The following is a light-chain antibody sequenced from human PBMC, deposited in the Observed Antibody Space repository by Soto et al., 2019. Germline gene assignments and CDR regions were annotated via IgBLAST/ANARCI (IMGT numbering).Light chain of an antibody. CDR3: SSYTGSSTPYV. V-gene: IGLV2-14*01. CDR2: EVS. CDR1: SSDVGGYNY. J-gene: IGLJ1*01. Sequence: QSALTQPASVSGSPGQSITISCTGTSSDVGGYNYVSWYQQHPGKAPKLMIYEVSNRPSGISNRFSGSKSGNTASLTISGLQAEXXADYYCSSYTGSSTPYVFGTGTKLTV.